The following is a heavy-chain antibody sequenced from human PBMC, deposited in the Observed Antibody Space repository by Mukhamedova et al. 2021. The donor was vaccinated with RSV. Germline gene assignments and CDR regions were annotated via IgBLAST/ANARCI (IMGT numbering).Heavy chain of an antibody. CDR3: TWDNNDYNYFEY. Sequence: AAPVKGRVTISRDDSKNTLYLQMNSLKTEDTAVYYCTWDNNDYNYFEYWGQGTLVTVSS. D-gene: IGHD3-16*01. V-gene: IGHV3-15*01. J-gene: IGHJ4*02.